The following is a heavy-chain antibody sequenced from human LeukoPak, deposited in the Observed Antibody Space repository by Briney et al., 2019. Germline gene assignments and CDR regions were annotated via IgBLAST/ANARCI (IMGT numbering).Heavy chain of an antibody. D-gene: IGHD6-19*01. J-gene: IGHJ2*01. CDR3: ARHWMTVAPYWYFDL. CDR1: GGSISSYY. CDR2: IYYSGST. Sequence: SGTLSLTCTVSGGSISSYYWSWIRQPPGKGLEWIGYIYYSGSTNYNPSLKSRVTISVDTSKNQFSLKLSSVTAADTAVYYCARHWMTVAPYWYFDLWGRGTLVTVSS. V-gene: IGHV4-59*08.